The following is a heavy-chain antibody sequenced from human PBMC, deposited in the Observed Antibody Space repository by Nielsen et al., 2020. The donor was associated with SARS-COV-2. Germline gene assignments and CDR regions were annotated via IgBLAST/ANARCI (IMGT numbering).Heavy chain of an antibody. CDR3: ARALLWFGELSWFDP. CDR2: IYYSGST. CDR1: GGSISSGGYY. Sequence: SETLSLTCTVSGGSISSGGYYWSWIRQHPGKGLEWIGYIYYSGSTYYNPSLKSRVTISVDTSKNQFSLKLSSVTAADTAVYYCARALLWFGELSWFDPWGQGTLVTVSS. J-gene: IGHJ5*02. D-gene: IGHD3-10*01. V-gene: IGHV4-31*03.